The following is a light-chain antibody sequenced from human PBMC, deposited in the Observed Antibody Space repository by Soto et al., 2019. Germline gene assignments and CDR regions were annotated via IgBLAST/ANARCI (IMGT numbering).Light chain of an antibody. CDR2: NVN. CDR1: SSDVGTYDY. V-gene: IGLV2-14*03. CDR3: TSYTRDTALV. Sequence: QSVLTQPASVSGSPGQSITISCTGTSSDVGTYDYVSCYQHHPGTVPKPMIYNVNGQPSGVPDRFSGSKSGSTASLTISGLQAEDEADYHCTSYTRDTALVFGTGTKVTVL. J-gene: IGLJ1*01.